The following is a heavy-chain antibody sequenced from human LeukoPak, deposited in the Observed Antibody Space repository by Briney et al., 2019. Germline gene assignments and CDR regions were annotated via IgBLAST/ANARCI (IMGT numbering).Heavy chain of an antibody. CDR3: AKDLGYYDSSGSPGY. J-gene: IGHJ4*02. V-gene: IGHV3-30*02. CDR2: IRYDGSNK. D-gene: IGHD3-22*01. CDR1: GFTFSSYG. Sequence: PGGSLRLSCAASGFTFSSYGMHWVRQAPGKGLEWVAFIRYDGSNKYYADSVKGRFTISRDNSKNTLYLQMNSLRAEDTAVYYCAKDLGYYDSSGSPGYWGRGTLVTVSS.